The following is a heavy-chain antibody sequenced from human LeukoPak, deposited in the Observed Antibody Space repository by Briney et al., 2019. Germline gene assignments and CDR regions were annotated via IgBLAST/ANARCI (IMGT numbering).Heavy chain of an antibody. V-gene: IGHV4-39*07. CDR1: GGSISSYY. J-gene: IGHJ4*02. CDR3: ARLHCGGDCYLNDY. D-gene: IGHD2-21*02. Sequence: SETLSLTCTVSGGSISSYYWGWIRQPPGKGLEWIGSIYHSGSTYYNPSLKSRVTISVDTSKNQFSLKLSSVTAADTAVYYCARLHCGGDCYLNDYWGQGTLVTVSS. CDR2: IYHSGST.